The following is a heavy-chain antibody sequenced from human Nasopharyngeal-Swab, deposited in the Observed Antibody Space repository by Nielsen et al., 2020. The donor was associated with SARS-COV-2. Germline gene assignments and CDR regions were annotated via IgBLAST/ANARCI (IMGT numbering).Heavy chain of an antibody. V-gene: IGHV3-73*01. CDR1: GFIFTSSA. CDR3: TTDFYFDY. CDR2: IGDKDHNYAT. Sequence: GESLKISCAASGFIFTSSAIHWVRQASGKGLEWVVRIGDKDHNYATTYGASVQVRFTISRDDSKNTAFLQMDSLKTEDTALYYCTTDFYFDYWGQGTLVTVSS. J-gene: IGHJ4*02.